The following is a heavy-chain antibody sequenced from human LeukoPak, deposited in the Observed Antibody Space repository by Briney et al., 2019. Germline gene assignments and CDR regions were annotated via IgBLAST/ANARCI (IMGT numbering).Heavy chain of an antibody. V-gene: IGHV3-74*01. CDR3: AKEKNSYSSSSGQGY. CDR2: INSDGSST. J-gene: IGHJ4*02. CDR1: GFTFSSYW. D-gene: IGHD6-6*01. Sequence: PGGSLRLSCAASGFTFSSYWMHWVRQAPGKGLVWVSRINSDGSSTSYADSVKGRFTISRDNAKNTLYLQMNSLRAEDTAVYYCAKEKNSYSSSSGQGYWGQGTLVTVSS.